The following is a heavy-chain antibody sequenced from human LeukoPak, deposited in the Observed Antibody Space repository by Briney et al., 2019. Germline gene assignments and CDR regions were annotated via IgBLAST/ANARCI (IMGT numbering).Heavy chain of an antibody. CDR3: ASTPGLYGDYLYYYYGMDV. V-gene: IGHV3-53*04. CDR2: IYSGGST. J-gene: IGHJ6*02. CDR1: GVTFSSNY. Sequence: GGSLRLSCAASGVTFSSNYMSWVRQAPGKGLEWVSVIYSGGSTYYSDSVKGRFTISRHNSKNTLYLQMNSLRAEDTAVYYCASTPGLYGDYLYYYYGMDVWGQGTTVTVSS. D-gene: IGHD4-17*01.